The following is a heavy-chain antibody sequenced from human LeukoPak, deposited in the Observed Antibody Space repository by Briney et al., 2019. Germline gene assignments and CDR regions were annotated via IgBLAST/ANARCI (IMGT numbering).Heavy chain of an antibody. V-gene: IGHV4-31*03. CDR1: GGSISSGGYY. Sequence: SETLSLTCTVSGGSISSGGYYWSWIRQHPGKGLEWIGYIYYSGGTYYNPSLKSRVTISVDTSKNQFSLKLSSVTAADTAVYYCARRLADRYSYFDYWGQGTLVTVSS. J-gene: IGHJ4*02. D-gene: IGHD3-9*01. CDR3: ARRLADRYSYFDY. CDR2: IYYSGGT.